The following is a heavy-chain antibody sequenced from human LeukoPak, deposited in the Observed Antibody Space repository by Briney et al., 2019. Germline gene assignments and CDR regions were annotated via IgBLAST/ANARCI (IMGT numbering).Heavy chain of an antibody. V-gene: IGHV4-34*01. Sequence: PSETLSLACGDYGESFDGYYWTWIRQSPGKGLEWIGEISHSGSTNYNPSLKSRVTISADTSKKQFSLKLTSVTAEDTGVYYRARQNCVKAACPVDSWGQGTLVTVSS. D-gene: IGHD2-21*01. CDR3: ARQNCVKAACPVDS. CDR2: ISHSGST. CDR1: GESFDGYY. J-gene: IGHJ4*02.